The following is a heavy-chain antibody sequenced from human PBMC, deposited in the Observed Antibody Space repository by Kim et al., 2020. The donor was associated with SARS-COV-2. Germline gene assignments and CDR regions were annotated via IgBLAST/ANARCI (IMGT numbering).Heavy chain of an antibody. J-gene: IGHJ2*01. CDR1: GFTFSSYS. CDR2: ISSSSSYI. V-gene: IGHV3-21*01. CDR3: ARDRGRQREVWYFDL. Sequence: GGSLRLSCAASGFTFSSYSMNWVRQAPGKGLEWVSSISSSSSYIYYADSVKGRFTISRDNAKNSLYLQMNSLRAEDTAVYYCARDRGRQREVWYFDLWGRGTLVTVSS. D-gene: IGHD6-25*01.